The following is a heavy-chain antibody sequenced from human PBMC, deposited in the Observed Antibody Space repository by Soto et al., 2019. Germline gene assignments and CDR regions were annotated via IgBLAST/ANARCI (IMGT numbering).Heavy chain of an antibody. D-gene: IGHD1-26*01. CDR1: GGSINNYY. CDR2: IYYSGST. V-gene: IGHV4-59*08. Sequence: SETLSLTCTVSGGSINNYYWGWIRQPPGKGLEWIGYIYYSGSTNYNPSLKSRVTISVDTSKNQFSLKLSSVTAADTAVYYCATDSGRYNWFDPWGQGTLVTVSS. CDR3: ATDSGRYNWFDP. J-gene: IGHJ5*02.